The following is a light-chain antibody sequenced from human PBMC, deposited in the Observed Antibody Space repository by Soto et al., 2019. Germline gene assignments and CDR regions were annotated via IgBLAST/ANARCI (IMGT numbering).Light chain of an antibody. Sequence: DIQMTQSPSSLSASVGDRVTITCRASQGISNYLAWYQQQPGKVPKLLIYVASTLQSGVPSRLSGSGSGTDFTLTISSQQPEDVATYYCQKYNSAPWTFGQGTKVEIK. CDR3: QKYNSAPWT. V-gene: IGKV1-27*01. CDR2: VAS. CDR1: QGISNY. J-gene: IGKJ1*01.